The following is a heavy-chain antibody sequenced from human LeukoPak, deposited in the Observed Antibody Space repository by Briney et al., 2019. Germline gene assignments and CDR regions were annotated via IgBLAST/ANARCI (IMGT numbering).Heavy chain of an antibody. CDR3: TTRGGSFSIFDY. J-gene: IGHJ4*02. CDR1: GFTCSDAW. CDR2: IKSKTDGGTT. V-gene: IGHV3-15*01. Sequence: PGGSLRLSCAASGFTCSDAWMSWVRQAPGKGLEWVGCIKSKTDGGTTDYAAPVKGRFTISRDDSKNTLYLQMNSLKTEDTAVYYCTTRGGSFSIFDYWGQGTLVTVSS. D-gene: IGHD1-26*01.